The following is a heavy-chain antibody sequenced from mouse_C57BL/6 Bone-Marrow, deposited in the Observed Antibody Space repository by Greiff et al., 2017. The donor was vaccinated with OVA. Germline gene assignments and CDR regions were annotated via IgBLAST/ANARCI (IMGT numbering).Heavy chain of an antibody. CDR3: AREVYDYDDVPLAY. Sequence: VQLQQSGPELVKPGASVKISCKASGYSFTGYYMHWVKQSHGNILDWIGYIYPYNGVSSYNQKFKGKATLTVDKSSSTAYMELRSRTSEDSAVYDCAREVYDYDDVPLAYWGQGTLVTVSA. J-gene: IGHJ3*01. D-gene: IGHD2-4*01. V-gene: IGHV1-31*01. CDR1: GYSFTGYY. CDR2: IYPYNGVS.